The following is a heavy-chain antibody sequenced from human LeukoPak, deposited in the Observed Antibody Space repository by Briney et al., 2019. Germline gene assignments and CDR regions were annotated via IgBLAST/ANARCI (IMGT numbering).Heavy chain of an antibody. D-gene: IGHD3-10*01. Sequence: GGSLRLSCAASGLTFNAFGMNWVRQAPGKGLEWVSAISGSGGSTYYADSVKGRFTISRDNSKNTLYLQMNSLRAEDTAVYYCAKSPPTVRGVVDYWGQGTLVTVSA. CDR2: ISGSGGST. CDR1: GLTFNAFG. V-gene: IGHV3-23*01. CDR3: AKSPPTVRGVVDY. J-gene: IGHJ4*02.